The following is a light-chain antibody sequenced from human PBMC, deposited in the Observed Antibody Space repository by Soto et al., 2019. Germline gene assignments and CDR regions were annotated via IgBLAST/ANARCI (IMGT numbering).Light chain of an antibody. Sequence: QSVLTQPRSVSGSPGQSVTISCTGTSSDVGGYNFVSWYQHHPGKAPKLMIYDVSKRPSGVPDRFSGSKSGNTASLTISRLQAEDEADYYCCSYAGSYTWVFGTGTKVTVL. CDR1: SSDVGGYNF. J-gene: IGLJ1*01. CDR3: CSYAGSYTWV. V-gene: IGLV2-11*01. CDR2: DVS.